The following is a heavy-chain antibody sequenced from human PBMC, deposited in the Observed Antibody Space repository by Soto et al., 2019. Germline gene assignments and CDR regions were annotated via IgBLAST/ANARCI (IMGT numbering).Heavy chain of an antibody. CDR3: ARGTMIVSVDP. J-gene: IGHJ5*02. V-gene: IGHV4-59*01. CDR1: GGSISSYY. CDR2: IYYSGST. Sequence: SETLSLTCTVSGGSISSYYWSWIRQPPGKGLEWIGYIYYSGSTNYNPSLESRVTISVDTSKNQFSLKLSSVTAADTAVYYCARGTMIVSVDPWGQGTVVTVS. D-gene: IGHD3-22*01.